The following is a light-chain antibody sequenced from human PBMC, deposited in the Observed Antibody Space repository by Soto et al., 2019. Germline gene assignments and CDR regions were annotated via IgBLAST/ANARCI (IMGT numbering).Light chain of an antibody. J-gene: IGLJ1*01. CDR3: CSCSRSSTLYV. V-gene: IGLV2-14*01. Sequence: QSALTQPASVSGSPGQSITISCTGASGDVGGHDYVSWYQQHPGKAPKLMIYDVSNRPSGVSNRFSGSKSGNTASLTISGLQAEDEDDYYCCSCSRSSTLYVFGTGTKVTVL. CDR1: SGDVGGHDY. CDR2: DVS.